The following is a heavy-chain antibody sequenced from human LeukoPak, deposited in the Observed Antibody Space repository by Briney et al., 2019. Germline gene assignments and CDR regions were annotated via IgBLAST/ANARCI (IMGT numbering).Heavy chain of an antibody. CDR1: GYTLTELS. J-gene: IGHJ4*02. V-gene: IGHV1-24*01. CDR2: FDPEDGET. CDR3: ARGPTGRSSSWHKLDY. Sequence: GASVKVSCKVSGYTLTELSMHWVRQAPGKGLEWMGGFDPEDGETIYAQKFQGRVTMTEDTSTDTAYMELSSLRSDDTAVYYCARGPTGRSSSWHKLDYWGQGTLVTVSS. D-gene: IGHD6-13*01.